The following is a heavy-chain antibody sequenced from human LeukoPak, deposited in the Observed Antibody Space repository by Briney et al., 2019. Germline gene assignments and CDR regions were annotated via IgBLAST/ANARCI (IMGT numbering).Heavy chain of an antibody. CDR1: GFTFSSYG. Sequence: GSLRLSCAASGFTFSSYGMHWVRQAPGKGLEWVANINGDGSDRYYMDSLKGRFTISRDNAKNSLYLQMNSLRVEDTAIYYCAIAYGLDVWGQGTTVTVSS. CDR2: INGDGSDR. CDR3: AIAYGLDV. V-gene: IGHV3-7*03. J-gene: IGHJ6*02.